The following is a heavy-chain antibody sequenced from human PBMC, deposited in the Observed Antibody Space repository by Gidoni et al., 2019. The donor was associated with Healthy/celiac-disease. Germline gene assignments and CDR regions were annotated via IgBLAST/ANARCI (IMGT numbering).Heavy chain of an antibody. CDR2: IYYSGST. J-gene: IGHJ6*03. V-gene: IGHV4-39*01. CDR3: ARSNYDFWSGRNYYYYYMDV. D-gene: IGHD3-3*01. CDR1: GGSISSSSYY. Sequence: QLQLQESGPGLVKPSETLSLTCTVSGGSISSSSYYWGWIRQPPGKGLEWIGSIYYSGSTYYNPSLKSRVTISVDTSKNQFSLKLSSVTAADTAVYYCARSNYDFWSGRNYYYYYMDVWGKGTTVTVSS.